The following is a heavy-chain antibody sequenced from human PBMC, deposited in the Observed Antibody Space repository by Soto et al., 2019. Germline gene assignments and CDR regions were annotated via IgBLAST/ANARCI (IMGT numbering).Heavy chain of an antibody. CDR3: ARESPTVGARCFDY. CDR2: INPNSGAT. Sequence: GASVKVSCKASGYTFSGYYIHWVRQAPGQVLEWMGLINPNSGATDSAQKFQGRVTMTWDTSITSAYMELSSLTSDDTAVYFCARESPTVGARCFDYWGQGTLVTVSS. D-gene: IGHD1-26*01. CDR1: GYTFSGYY. V-gene: IGHV1-2*02. J-gene: IGHJ4*02.